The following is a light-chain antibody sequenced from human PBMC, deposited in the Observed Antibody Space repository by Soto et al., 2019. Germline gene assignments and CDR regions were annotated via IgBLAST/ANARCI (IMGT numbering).Light chain of an antibody. Sequence: DIQMTQSLSSLSASVVDRVTITCRASQSISSYLNWYQQKPGKAPKLLIYAASSVHSVVATMFSGSAAAAYFTLTISRLQPEDFATXXXXXXXXTXXTFGGGTRLEIK. J-gene: IGKJ5*01. CDR3: XXXXXTXXT. CDR2: AAS. CDR1: QSISSY. V-gene: IGKV1-39*01.